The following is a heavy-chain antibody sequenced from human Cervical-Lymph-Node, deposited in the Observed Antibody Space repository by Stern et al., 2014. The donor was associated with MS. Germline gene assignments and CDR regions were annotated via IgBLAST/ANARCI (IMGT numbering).Heavy chain of an antibody. V-gene: IGHV2-5*02. CDR1: GFSLSTSGGG. CDR3: AHEDTAMVMGY. Sequence: QVTLRESGPTLVKPTQTLTLTCTFSGFSLSTSGGGVGWIRQPPGKALEWRALIYWDDDKRYSPSLKSRLTITKDTSKNQVVLTMTNMDPVDTATYYCAHEDTAMVMGYWGQGTLVTVSS. J-gene: IGHJ4*02. D-gene: IGHD5-18*01. CDR2: IYWDDDK.